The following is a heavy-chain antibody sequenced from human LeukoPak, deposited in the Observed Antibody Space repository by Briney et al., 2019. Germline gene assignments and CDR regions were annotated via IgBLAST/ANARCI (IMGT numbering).Heavy chain of an antibody. CDR2: IYSGGST. CDR1: GFTVSNNY. Sequence: PGGSLRLSCAASGFTVSNNYMSWVRQAPGKGLEWVSVIYSGGSTYYADSVKGRFTISRDNSKNTLYLQMNRLRAEDTAVYYCARESPGYSSGWYGGHLDYWGQGTLVTVSS. J-gene: IGHJ4*02. CDR3: ARESPGYSSGWYGGHLDY. D-gene: IGHD6-19*01. V-gene: IGHV3-53*01.